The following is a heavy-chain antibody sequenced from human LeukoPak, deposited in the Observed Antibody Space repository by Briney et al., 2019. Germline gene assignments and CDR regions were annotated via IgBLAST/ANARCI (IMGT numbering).Heavy chain of an antibody. Sequence: VAPVKVSCKASGGAFSSYAISWVRQAPGQGLEWMGGIIPIFGTANYAQKFQGRVTITADESTSTAYMELSSLRSEDTAVYYCARPWWSVRGYSGYDLYYYYYGMDVWGQGTTVTVSS. CDR2: IIPIFGTA. V-gene: IGHV1-69*13. CDR3: ARPWWSVRGYSGYDLYYYYYGMDV. J-gene: IGHJ6*02. CDR1: GGAFSSYA. D-gene: IGHD5-12*01.